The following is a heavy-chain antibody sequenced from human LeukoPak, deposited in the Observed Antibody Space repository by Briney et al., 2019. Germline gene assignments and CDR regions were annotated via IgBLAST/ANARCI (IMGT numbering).Heavy chain of an antibody. J-gene: IGHJ6*02. D-gene: IGHD3-10*01. V-gene: IGHV3-9*01. CDR1: GFTFDDYA. CDR2: ISWNSGSI. Sequence: GRSLRLSCAASGFTFDDYAMHWVRQAPGKGLEWVSGISWNSGSIGYADSVKGRFTISRDNAKNSLYLQMNSLRAEDTALYYCAKDGGALLKITMVRGVHGMDVWGQGTTVTVSS. CDR3: AKDGGALLKITMVRGVHGMDV.